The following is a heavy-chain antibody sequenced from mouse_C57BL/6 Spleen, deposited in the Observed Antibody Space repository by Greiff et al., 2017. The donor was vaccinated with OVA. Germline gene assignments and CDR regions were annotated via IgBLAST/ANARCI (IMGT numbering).Heavy chain of an antibody. D-gene: IGHD3-2*02. CDR2: IDPSDSYT. V-gene: IGHV1-69*01. Sequence: QVQLQQPGAELVMPGASVKLSCKASGYTFTSYWMHWVKQRPGQGLEWIGEIDPSDSYTNSNQKFKGKSTLTVDKSSSTAYMQLSSLTSDDSAVYYCARFSRQLRPYAIDYWGQGTSVTVSA. CDR3: ARFSRQLRPYAIDY. CDR1: GYTFTSYW. J-gene: IGHJ4*01.